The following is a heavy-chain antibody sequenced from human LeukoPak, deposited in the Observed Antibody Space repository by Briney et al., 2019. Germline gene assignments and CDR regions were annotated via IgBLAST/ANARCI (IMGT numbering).Heavy chain of an antibody. J-gene: IGHJ5*02. CDR3: AKSDWFDP. CDR2: SKYDGSTA. CDR1: GFTLKNYW. V-gene: IGHV3-74*03. Sequence: PGESLRLSCETSGFTLKNYWMSWLRRAPGKGLEWVSRSKYDGSTAMYAESVKGRFTISRDNARGTLYLQMNSLRVDDTAVYYCAKSDWFDPFGRGILVTVSS.